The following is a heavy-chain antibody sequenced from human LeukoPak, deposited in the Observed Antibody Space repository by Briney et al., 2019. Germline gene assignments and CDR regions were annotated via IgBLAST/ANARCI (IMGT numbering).Heavy chain of an antibody. CDR2: ISAYNGDT. CDR1: GYTFTSDG. V-gene: IGHV1-18*01. CDR3: ASSTEYYYDSSGYYYFDY. D-gene: IGHD3-22*01. Sequence: APVKVSCKASGYTFTSDGISWVRQAPGQGLEWMGWISAYNGDTNYAQKLQGRVTMTTDTSTNTAYMELRSLRSDDTAVYYCASSTEYYYDSSGYYYFDYWGQGTLVTVSS. J-gene: IGHJ4*02.